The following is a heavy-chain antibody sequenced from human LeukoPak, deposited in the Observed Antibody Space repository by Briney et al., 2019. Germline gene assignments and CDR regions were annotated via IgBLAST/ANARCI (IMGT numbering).Heavy chain of an antibody. D-gene: IGHD3-9*01. CDR2: INAGNGNT. CDR1: GYTFTSYA. V-gene: IGHV1-3*03. CDR3: ARDRRYFDWLLSIRDAFDI. Sequence: ASVKVSCKASGYTFTSYAMHWVRQAPGQRLEWMGWINAGNGNTKYSQEFQGRVTITRDTSASTAYMELSSLRSEDMAVYYCARDRRYFDWLLSIRDAFDIWGQGTMVTVSS. J-gene: IGHJ3*02.